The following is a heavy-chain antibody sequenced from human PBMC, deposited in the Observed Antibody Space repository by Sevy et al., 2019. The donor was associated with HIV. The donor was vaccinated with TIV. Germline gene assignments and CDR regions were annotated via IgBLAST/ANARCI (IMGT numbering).Heavy chain of an antibody. CDR3: ARDLPPSATTVPHFDY. Sequence: GGSLRLSCAASGFSFGSYSMNWVRQAPGQGLEWVSYISTRSNTIYYADSVKGRFTISRDNAKNSLYLQMNSLSAEDTAVYYCARDLPPSATTVPHFDYWGRGTLVTVSS. CDR2: ISTRSNTI. D-gene: IGHD4-17*01. V-gene: IGHV3-48*01. CDR1: GFSFGSYS. J-gene: IGHJ4*02.